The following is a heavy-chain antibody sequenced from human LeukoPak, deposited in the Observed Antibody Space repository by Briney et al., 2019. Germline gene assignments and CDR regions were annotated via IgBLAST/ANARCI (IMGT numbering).Heavy chain of an antibody. Sequence: SETLSLTCTVSGGSISSSSYYWGWIRQPPGKGLEWIGSIYYSGSTYYNPSLKSRVTISVDTSKNQFSLKLGSVTAADTAVYYCARHGSIATGAFAHWGQGTLVTVST. CDR3: ARHGSIATGAFAH. V-gene: IGHV4-39*01. CDR2: IYYSGST. D-gene: IGHD6-13*01. J-gene: IGHJ4*02. CDR1: GGSISSSSYY.